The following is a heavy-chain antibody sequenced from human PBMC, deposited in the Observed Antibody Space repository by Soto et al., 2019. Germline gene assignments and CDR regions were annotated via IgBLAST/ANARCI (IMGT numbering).Heavy chain of an antibody. Sequence: PSETLSLTCTVSGASITSGNYYWGWIRQPPGKGLQWIGSSSYTGNTYFNPSLRSRVTISFDTSKNQFSLRLTSVTASDTAVYYCARPDSSSWAPRFGPWGQGTLANVPS. J-gene: IGHJ5*02. CDR3: ARPDSSSWAPRFGP. D-gene: IGHD6-13*01. CDR2: SSYTGNT. CDR1: GASITSGNYY. V-gene: IGHV4-39*01.